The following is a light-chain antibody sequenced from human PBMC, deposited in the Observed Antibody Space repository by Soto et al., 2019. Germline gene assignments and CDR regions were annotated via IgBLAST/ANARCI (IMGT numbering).Light chain of an antibody. CDR3: SSFTNTITRYA. V-gene: IGLV2-14*01. CDR1: SSDVGGYNY. Sequence: QSALTQPASVSGSPGQSITISCTGTSSDVGGYNYVSWFQHHPGKAPKLIIYEVSYRPSGVSARFSGSKSGDTASLTISGFQAEDEADYYCSSFTNTITRYAFGTGTKLTV. J-gene: IGLJ1*01. CDR2: EVS.